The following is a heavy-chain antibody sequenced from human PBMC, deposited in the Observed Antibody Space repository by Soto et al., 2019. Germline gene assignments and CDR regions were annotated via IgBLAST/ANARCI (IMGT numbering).Heavy chain of an antibody. CDR1: GASLSDNY. CDR2: INHSGNT. J-gene: IGHJ5*02. D-gene: IGHD3-3*01. CDR3: ARGRSEFDA. V-gene: IGHV4-34*01. Sequence: TLSLTCAFYGASLSDNYCNWRRQPPGKGLEWIGEINHSGNTNYNPSLRSRVTISIDTSKNQLSLNLRSVSAADTASYYCARGRSEFDAWGQGTPVTVS.